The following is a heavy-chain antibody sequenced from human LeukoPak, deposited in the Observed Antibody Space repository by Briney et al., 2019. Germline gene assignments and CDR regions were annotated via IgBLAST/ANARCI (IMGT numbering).Heavy chain of an antibody. CDR2: INGDGSTT. CDR3: ASSSISAAPFDP. J-gene: IGHJ5*02. D-gene: IGHD6-13*01. V-gene: IGHV3-74*01. Sequence: VSRINGDGSTTGYADSVKGRFTISRDNTKNTLYLHMYSLRAEDTAVYYCASSSISAAPFDPWGQGTLVTVSS.